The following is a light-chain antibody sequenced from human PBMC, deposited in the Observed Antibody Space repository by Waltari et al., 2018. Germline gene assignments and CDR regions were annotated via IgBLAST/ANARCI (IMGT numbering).Light chain of an antibody. CDR3: SSQSSDNVVL. CDR2: DVS. Sequence: QSALTQPASVSGSPGQSITISCTGTSSDVGTSNSVSWYQDHPGQGPKVIIYDVSDRPSGVSARFSGSKSGNTASLPISGLQAEDEADYYCSSQSSDNVVLFGGGTKVTVL. V-gene: IGLV2-14*03. J-gene: IGLJ3*02. CDR1: SSDVGTSNS.